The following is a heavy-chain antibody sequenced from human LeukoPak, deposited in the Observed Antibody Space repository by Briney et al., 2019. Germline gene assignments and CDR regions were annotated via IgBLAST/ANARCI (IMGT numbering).Heavy chain of an antibody. Sequence: GGSLRLSCAASGFTFSSYGMHWVRQAPGKGLEWVAVISYDGSNKYYADSVKGRFTISRDNSKNTLYLQMNSLRAEDTAVYYCAKDMARASFYWGQGTLVTVSS. J-gene: IGHJ4*02. CDR2: ISYDGSNK. V-gene: IGHV3-30*18. D-gene: IGHD3-10*01. CDR3: AKDMARASFY. CDR1: GFTFSSYG.